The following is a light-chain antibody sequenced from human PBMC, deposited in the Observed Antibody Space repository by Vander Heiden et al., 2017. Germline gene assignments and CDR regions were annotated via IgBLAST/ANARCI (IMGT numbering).Light chain of an antibody. CDR1: QSRLHSNGYNY. J-gene: IGKJ2*01. V-gene: IGKV2-28*01. CDR2: LGS. Sequence: EIVLTQSPLSAPVTAGEPASISCRSSQSRLHSNGYNYLDWYLQKPGQSPQLLIYLGSNRASGVPDRCSGSGSGTEFTLKSSRVEAEDVGVYYCMQALQTPYTFGQGTKLEIK. CDR3: MQALQTPYT.